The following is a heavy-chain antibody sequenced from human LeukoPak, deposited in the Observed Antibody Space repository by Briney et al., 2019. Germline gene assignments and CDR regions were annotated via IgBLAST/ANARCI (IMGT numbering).Heavy chain of an antibody. CDR3: TSRTLTTNDY. CDR2: IKTKNDGETT. Sequence: GGSLRLSCAASGFTFSSYEMNWVRQAPGKGLEWLGRIKTKNDGETTEYAAPMRGRLSISRDDSKNMLYLQMNSLNTEDTAVYYCTSRTLTTNDYWGQGTLVTVSS. J-gene: IGHJ4*02. CDR1: GFTFSSYE. V-gene: IGHV3-15*01. D-gene: IGHD3-3*01.